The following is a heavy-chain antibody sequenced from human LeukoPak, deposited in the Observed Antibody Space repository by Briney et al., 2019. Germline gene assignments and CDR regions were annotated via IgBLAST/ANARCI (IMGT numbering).Heavy chain of an antibody. J-gene: IGHJ6*02. Sequence: GGSLRLSSAASGFTFSSYGMHWVRQAPGKGLEWVAVISYDGSNKYYADSVKGRFTISRDNSKNTLYLQMNSLRAEDTAVYYCAKGYYYGSGSRYQGYYYYYGMDVWGQGTTVTVSS. CDR3: AKGYYYGSGSRYQGYYYYYGMDV. V-gene: IGHV3-30*18. CDR1: GFTFSSYG. CDR2: ISYDGSNK. D-gene: IGHD3-10*01.